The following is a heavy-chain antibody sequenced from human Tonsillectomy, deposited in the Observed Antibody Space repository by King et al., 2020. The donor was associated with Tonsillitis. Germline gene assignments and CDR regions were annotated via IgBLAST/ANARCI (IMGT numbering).Heavy chain of an antibody. CDR2: LSGYTGKS. CDR3: ARXXXXXXXSXRTVDY. J-gene: IGHJ4*01. V-gene: IGHV1-18*01. Sequence: QLVQSGAEVKKPGVSVKVACKASGYSLSNYAMSWVRQAPGQGLAWMGWLSGYTGKSEYAQKLQGRVTMTXXTSTNPAYXELRSLTSDDTAGXYWARXXXXXXXSXRTVDYWGXXXLVTVXS. CDR1: GYSLSNYA.